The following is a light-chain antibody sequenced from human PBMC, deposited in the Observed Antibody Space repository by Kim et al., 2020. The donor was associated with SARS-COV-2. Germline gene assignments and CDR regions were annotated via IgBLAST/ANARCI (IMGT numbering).Light chain of an antibody. J-gene: IGLJ2*01. Sequence: GTPVTISCTRTSGTIADNYVQWYQQRPGSAPTIVIYEDSERPSGVPDRFSGSIDTSSSSASLTISGLKTEDEADYYCQSYDISNVIFGGGTQLTVL. CDR2: EDS. CDR3: QSYDISNVI. V-gene: IGLV6-57*03. CDR1: SGTIADNY.